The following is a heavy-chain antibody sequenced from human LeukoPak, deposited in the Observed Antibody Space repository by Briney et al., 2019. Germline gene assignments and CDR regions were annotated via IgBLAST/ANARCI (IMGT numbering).Heavy chain of an antibody. CDR2: MNQRGSM. V-gene: IGHV4-34*01. J-gene: IGHJ4*02. Sequence: PSETLSLTCDVYGASFTGYYWSCIRQSPGKGLEWIGEMNQRGSMNYNPSLKSRVTISVDRSKNQFSLKLSSVTAADTAVYYCARELELRYWGQGTLVTVSS. D-gene: IGHD1-7*01. CDR1: GASFTGYY. CDR3: ARELELRY.